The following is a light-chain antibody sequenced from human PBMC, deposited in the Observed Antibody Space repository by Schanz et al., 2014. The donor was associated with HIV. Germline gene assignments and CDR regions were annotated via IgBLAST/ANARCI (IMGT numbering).Light chain of an antibody. V-gene: IGLV1-44*01. J-gene: IGLJ2*01. Sequence: QSVLTQPPSVSGAPGQRVTIFCSGSSSNIGSNPVNWYQPLPGTAPKVVIYNNNQRPSGVPDRFSGSRSGTSASLAIIGLQAEDEADYYCQSYDSSLSGVVFGGGTQLTVL. CDR3: QSYDSSLSGVV. CDR1: SSNIGSNP. CDR2: NNN.